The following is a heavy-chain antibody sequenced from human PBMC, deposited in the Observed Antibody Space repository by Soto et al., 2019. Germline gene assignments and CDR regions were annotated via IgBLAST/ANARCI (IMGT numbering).Heavy chain of an antibody. CDR1: GGSISSSSYY. V-gene: IGHV4-39*07. Sequence: SETLSLTCTVSGGSISSSSYYWGWIRQPPGKGLEWIGSIYYSGSTYYNPSLKSRVTISVDTSKNQFSLKLSSVTAADTAVYYCARLGRLTSYPTHDYWGQGTLVTVSS. CDR2: IYYSGST. J-gene: IGHJ4*02. D-gene: IGHD1-26*01. CDR3: ARLGRLTSYPTHDY.